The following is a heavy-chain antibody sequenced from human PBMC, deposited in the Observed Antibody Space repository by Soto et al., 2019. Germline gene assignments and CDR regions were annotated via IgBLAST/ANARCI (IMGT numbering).Heavy chain of an antibody. D-gene: IGHD3-9*01. CDR1: GYSFTSYW. CDR2: IYPGDSDT. J-gene: IGHJ4*02. V-gene: IGHV5-51*01. Sequence: GESLNISCKGSGYSFTSYWIGWVRQMPGKGLEWMGIIYPGDSDTRYSPSFQGQVTISADKSISTAYLQWSSLKASDTAMYYCARRPPGDWFNYYFDYWGQGTLVIVYS. CDR3: ARRPPGDWFNYYFDY.